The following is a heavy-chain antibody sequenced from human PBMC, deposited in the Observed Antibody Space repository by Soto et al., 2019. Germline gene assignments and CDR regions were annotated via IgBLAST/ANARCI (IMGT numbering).Heavy chain of an antibody. CDR3: ARGLGYCSSTSCSPPWFDP. V-gene: IGHV3-11*01. Sequence: GSLRLSCAASGFTFSDYYMSWIRQAPGKGLEWVPYISSSGSTIYYADSVKGRFTISRDNAKNSLYLQMNSLRAEDTAVYYCARGLGYCSSTSCSPPWFDPWGQGTLVTVSS. CDR1: GFTFSDYY. J-gene: IGHJ5*02. D-gene: IGHD2-2*01. CDR2: ISSSGSTI.